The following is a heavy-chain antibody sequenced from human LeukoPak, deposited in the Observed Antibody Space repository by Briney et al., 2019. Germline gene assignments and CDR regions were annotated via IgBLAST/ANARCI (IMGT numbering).Heavy chain of an antibody. J-gene: IGHJ4*02. CDR1: GYSFTSYY. CDR3: ARDNDFDY. Sequence: ASVKVSCKASGYSFTSYYIHWVRQAPGQGLEWMGIIYPGGGSTSYAQKFQGRVTMTRDMSTSTVYMELSSLRSEDTAVYYCARDNDFDYWGQGTLVTVSS. D-gene: IGHD2-8*01. CDR2: IYPGGGST. V-gene: IGHV1-46*01.